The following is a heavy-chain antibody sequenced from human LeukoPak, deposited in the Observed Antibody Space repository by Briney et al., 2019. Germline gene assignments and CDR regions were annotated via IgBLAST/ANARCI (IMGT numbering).Heavy chain of an antibody. CDR3: ARWSYHFDY. V-gene: IGHV4-34*01. Sequence: PSETLSLTCAVYGGSFSGYYWSWIRQPPGKGLEWIGEINHSGSTNYNPSLKSRVTISVDTSKNQFSLKLSSVTAAGTAVYYCARWSYHFDYWGQGTLVTVSS. CDR1: GGSFSGYY. J-gene: IGHJ4*02. CDR2: INHSGST. D-gene: IGHD1-26*01.